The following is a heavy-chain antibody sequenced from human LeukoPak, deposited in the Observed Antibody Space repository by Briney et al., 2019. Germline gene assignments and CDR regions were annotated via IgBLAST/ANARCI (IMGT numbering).Heavy chain of an antibody. CDR3: ARDVTGFRYWFDP. CDR2: ISSSSSYI. V-gene: IGHV3-21*01. D-gene: IGHD2-2*01. Sequence: GGSLRLSCAASGFTFSSYSMNWVRQAPGKGLEWVSSISSSSSYIYYADSVKGRFTISRDNAKNSLYLQMNSLRAEDTAVYYCARDVTGFRYWFDPWGQGTLVTVSS. CDR1: GFTFSSYS. J-gene: IGHJ5*02.